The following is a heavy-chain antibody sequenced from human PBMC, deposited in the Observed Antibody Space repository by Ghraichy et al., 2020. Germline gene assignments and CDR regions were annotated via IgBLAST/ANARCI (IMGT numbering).Heavy chain of an antibody. J-gene: IGHJ4*02. CDR2: INPNSGGT. D-gene: IGHD6-6*01. CDR1: GYTFTGYY. V-gene: IGHV1-2*02. CDR3: ARDEPSSSSIDY. Sequence: ASVKVSCKASGYTFTGYYMHWVRQAPGQGLEWMGWINPNSGGTNYAQKFQGRVTMTRDTSISTAYMELSRLRSDDTAVYYCARDEPSSSSIDYWGQGTLVTVSS.